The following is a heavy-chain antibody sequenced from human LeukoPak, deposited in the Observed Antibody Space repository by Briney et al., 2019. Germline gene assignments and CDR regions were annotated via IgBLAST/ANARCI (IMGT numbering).Heavy chain of an antibody. CDR2: ISYDGSNK. CDR3: ARIFDSSGFDY. D-gene: IGHD3-22*01. V-gene: IGHV3-30-3*01. J-gene: IGHJ4*02. Sequence: GGSLRLSCAASGFTFSSYAMHWVRQAPGKGLEWVAAISYDGSNKYYADSVKGRFTISRDNSKNTLYLQMNSLRAEDTAVYYCARIFDSSGFDYWGQGTLVTVSS. CDR1: GFTFSSYA.